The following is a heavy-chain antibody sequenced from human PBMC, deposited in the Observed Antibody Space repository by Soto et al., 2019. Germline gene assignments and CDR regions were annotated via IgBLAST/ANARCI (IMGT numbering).Heavy chain of an antibody. J-gene: IGHJ3*02. CDR3: ARVLTGYYTPPDAFDI. Sequence: SETLSLTCAVYGGSFSGYYWSWIRQPPGKGLEWIGEINHSGSTNYNPSLKSRVTISVDTSKNQFSLKLSSVTAADTAVYYCARVLTGYYTPPDAFDIWGQGTMVNVSS. CDR1: GGSFSGYY. D-gene: IGHD3-9*01. CDR2: INHSGST. V-gene: IGHV4-34*01.